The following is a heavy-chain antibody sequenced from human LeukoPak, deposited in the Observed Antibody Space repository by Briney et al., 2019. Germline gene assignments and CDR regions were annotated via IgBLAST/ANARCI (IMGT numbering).Heavy chain of an antibody. V-gene: IGHV3-7*01. Sequence: PGGSLRLSCATSGFTFSNYWMSWVRQAPRRGVEWVANINQHGSEKYYVDSVKGRITISRDNAKNPLYLQMNSLRGEGTAVYDCSRGMGSDYYPFDYWGQGTLVSVSS. CDR3: SRGMGSDYYPFDY. CDR2: INQHGSEK. J-gene: IGHJ4*02. CDR1: GFTFSNYW. D-gene: IGHD3-22*01.